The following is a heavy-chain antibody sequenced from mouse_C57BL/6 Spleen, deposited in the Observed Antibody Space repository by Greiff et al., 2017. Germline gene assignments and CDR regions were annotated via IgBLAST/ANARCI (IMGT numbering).Heavy chain of an antibody. V-gene: IGHV1-5*01. CDR2: IYPGNSDT. CDR1: GYTFTSYW. CDR3: TRKVPYDPYYAMDY. J-gene: IGHJ4*01. Sequence: EVKLVESGTVLARPGASVKMSCKTSGYTFTSYWMHWVKQRPGQGLEWIGAIYPGNSDTSYNQKFKGKAKLTAVTSASTAYMELSSLTNEDSAVYYCTRKVPYDPYYAMDYWGQGTSVTVSS. D-gene: IGHD2-3*01.